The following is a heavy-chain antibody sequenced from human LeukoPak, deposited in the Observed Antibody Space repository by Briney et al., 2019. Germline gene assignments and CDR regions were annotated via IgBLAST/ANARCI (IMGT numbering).Heavy chain of an antibody. V-gene: IGHV4-39*07. CDR1: GGSISSRTYY. Sequence: PSETLSLTCTVSGGSISSRTYYWGWIRQPPGKGLEWIGTIYYSGTTYYNPSLKSRVTISSDTSKNQFSLKLSSVTAADTAIYYCARDFSSSSTVYYHYMDVWGKGTTVTVSS. D-gene: IGHD6-6*01. CDR2: IYYSGTT. J-gene: IGHJ6*03. CDR3: ARDFSSSSTVYYHYMDV.